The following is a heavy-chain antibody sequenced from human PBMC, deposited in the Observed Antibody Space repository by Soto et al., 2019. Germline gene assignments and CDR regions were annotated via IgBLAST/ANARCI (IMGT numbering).Heavy chain of an antibody. CDR2: ISSDGSTI. CDR1: GFMFSTYS. CDR3: ARGHREGGYALFDY. V-gene: IGHV3-48*02. D-gene: IGHD5-12*01. J-gene: IGHJ4*02. Sequence: GGSLRLSCVASGFMFSTYSMNWVRQAPGKGLEWGSYISSDGSTIYYADSVKGRFTISRDNAKNSLYLQMNSLRDGDTAVYYCARGHREGGYALFDYWGLGTLVTVSS.